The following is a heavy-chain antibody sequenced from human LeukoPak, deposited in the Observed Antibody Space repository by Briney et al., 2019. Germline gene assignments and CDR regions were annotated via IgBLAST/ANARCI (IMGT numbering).Heavy chain of an antibody. CDR2: ISGSGDST. V-gene: IGHV3-23*01. J-gene: IGHJ6*03. Sequence: GGTLRLSCAASGFTFSSYGMSWVRQAPGKGLEWVSAISGSGDSTHYADSVKGRFTISRDNSKNTLLLQMNSLRADDTAVYYCAKGGIAVASTSYYYYMDVWGKGTTVTISS. CDR1: GFTFSSYG. D-gene: IGHD6-19*01. CDR3: AKGGIAVASTSYYYYMDV.